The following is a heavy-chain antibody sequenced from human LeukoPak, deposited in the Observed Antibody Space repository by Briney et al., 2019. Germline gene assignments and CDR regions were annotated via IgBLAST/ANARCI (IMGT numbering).Heavy chain of an antibody. Sequence: GGSLRLSCAASGFTFSNYAMSWVRQAPGKGLEWVTFIRHDGTNQHYGDSVKGRFTISRDNPKNTVFLQMNRVRAEDTAVYFCARSRNVRTFDYWGQGTLVAVSS. CDR2: IRHDGTNQ. V-gene: IGHV3-30*02. CDR3: ARSRNVRTFDY. CDR1: GFTFSNYA. J-gene: IGHJ4*02.